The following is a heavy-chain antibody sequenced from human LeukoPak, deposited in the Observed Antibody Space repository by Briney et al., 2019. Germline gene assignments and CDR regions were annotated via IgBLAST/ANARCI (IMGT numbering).Heavy chain of an antibody. J-gene: IGHJ5*02. CDR1: VYTFTGYY. Sequence: ASVEVSCKASVYTFTGYYMHWVRQAPGQGLEWMGWINPNSGGTNYAQKFQGRVTMTRDTSISTAYMELSRLRSDDTAVYYCARVARVTMVRGVWFDPWGQGTLVTVSS. V-gene: IGHV1-2*02. CDR3: ARVARVTMVRGVWFDP. D-gene: IGHD3-10*01. CDR2: INPNSGGT.